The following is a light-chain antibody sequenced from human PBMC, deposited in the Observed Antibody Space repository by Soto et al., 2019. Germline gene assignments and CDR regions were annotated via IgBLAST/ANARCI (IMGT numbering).Light chain of an antibody. V-gene: IGLV2-14*01. J-gene: IGLJ2*01. CDR3: CSYTSSGTV. CDR1: SSDVGGYNY. CDR2: DVS. Sequence: QSDLTQPASVSGSPGQSITISCTGTSSDVGGYNYVSWYQQHPGKAPRLMIYDVSQRTSGVSNRLSGSKSGNTASLTISGLQAEDEADYYCCSYTSSGTVFGGGTKLTVL.